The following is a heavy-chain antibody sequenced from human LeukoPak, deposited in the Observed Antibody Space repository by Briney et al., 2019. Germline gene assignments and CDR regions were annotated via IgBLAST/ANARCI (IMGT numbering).Heavy chain of an antibody. CDR1: GYTFTSYG. Sequence: GASVKVSCKASGYTFTSYGISWVRQAPGQGLEWMGGIIPIFGTANYAQKFQGRVTITADKSTSTAYMELSSLRSEDTAVYYCARDPRNQTRRDISGRVGQGPYYYYMDVWGKGTTVTVSS. CDR2: IIPIFGTA. V-gene: IGHV1-69*06. CDR3: ARDPRNQTRRDISGRVGQGPYYYYMDV. J-gene: IGHJ6*03. D-gene: IGHD3-10*01.